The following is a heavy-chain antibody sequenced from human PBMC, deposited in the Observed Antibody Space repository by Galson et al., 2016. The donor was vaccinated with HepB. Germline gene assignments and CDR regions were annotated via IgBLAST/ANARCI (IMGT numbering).Heavy chain of an antibody. CDR3: AGWYLGYRFYGMDV. CDR1: DFSVSVSY. D-gene: IGHD6-19*01. V-gene: IGHV3-53*01. Sequence: SLRLSCAVSDFSVSVSYMSWVRQAPGKGLEWVSVLYRGGYTNYADSVRGRFTISRDNAKRSLYLQMNSLRAEDTAVYYCAGWYLGYRFYGMDVWGQGTTVTVSS. J-gene: IGHJ6*02. CDR2: LYRGGYT.